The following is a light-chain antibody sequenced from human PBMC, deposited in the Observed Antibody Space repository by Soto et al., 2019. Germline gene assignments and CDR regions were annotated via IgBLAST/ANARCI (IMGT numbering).Light chain of an antibody. CDR1: QGVRSD. CDR3: QQYSKWPLT. CDR2: GAS. V-gene: IGKV3-15*01. Sequence: IAITQSPDTLSVSPGDRATLCCRASQGVRSDLAWYQQKAGQSPRLLIYGASTRAAETPARFSGSGSETEFTLTISSLQSEDFAVYYCQQYSKWPLTFGGGTKVDIK. J-gene: IGKJ4*01.